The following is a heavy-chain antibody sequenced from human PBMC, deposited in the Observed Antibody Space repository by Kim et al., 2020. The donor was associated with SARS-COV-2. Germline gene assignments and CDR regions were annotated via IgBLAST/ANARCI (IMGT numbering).Heavy chain of an antibody. CDR3: ARHSGVDY. V-gene: IGHV3-11*04. D-gene: IGHD1-26*01. CDR2: GSTI. J-gene: IGHJ4*02. Sequence: GSTIYYADSVKGRCTISRDNTKNSLYLQMNSLRAEDTAVYFCARHSGVDYWGQGTLVTVSS.